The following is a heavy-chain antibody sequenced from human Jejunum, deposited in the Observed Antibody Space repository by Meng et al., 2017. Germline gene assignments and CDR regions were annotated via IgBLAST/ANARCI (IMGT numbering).Heavy chain of an antibody. J-gene: IGHJ4*02. CDR2: ISQAGSGE. CDR3: ARDLRYCSGGMCYSVFDY. Sequence: GGSLRLSCTASGFTFSSYYMNWVRPAPGKGLEWVDTISQAGSGEYYVDSVRGRFTIARDNAKNSLYLQMNTRRAEDTAVYYCARDLRYCSGGMCYSVFDYWGQGTLVTVSS. V-gene: IGHV3-7*01. D-gene: IGHD2-15*01. CDR1: GFTFSSYY.